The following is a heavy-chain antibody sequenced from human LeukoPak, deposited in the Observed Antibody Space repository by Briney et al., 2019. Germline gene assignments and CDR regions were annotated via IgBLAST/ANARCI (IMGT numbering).Heavy chain of an antibody. CDR2: IIPIFGTA. J-gene: IGHJ3*02. D-gene: IGHD2-2*02. Sequence: SVKVSCKASGGTFSSYAISWVRQAPGQGLEWMGGIIPIFGTANYAQKFQGRVTITADESTSTAYMELSSLRSEDTAVYYCAREAYCSSTSCYTLAFDKWGQRTMVTVSS. V-gene: IGHV1-69*01. CDR1: GGTFSSYA. CDR3: AREAYCSSTSCYTLAFDK.